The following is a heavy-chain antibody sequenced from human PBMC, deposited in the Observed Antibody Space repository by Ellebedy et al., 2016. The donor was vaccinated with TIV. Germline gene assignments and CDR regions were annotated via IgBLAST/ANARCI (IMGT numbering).Heavy chain of an antibody. CDR1: GFSFRNYW. Sequence: PGGSLRLSCAASGFSFRNYWMSWVRQAPGKGLEWVANIYQDGSEIYYVDSVKGRFTISRDNAKSSLYLQMNSLRVEDSAVYYCARRGSYGDYAVQINNWFDSWGQGTLVAVAS. J-gene: IGHJ5*01. CDR2: IYQDGSEI. D-gene: IGHD4-17*01. V-gene: IGHV3-7*01. CDR3: ARRGSYGDYAVQINNWFDS.